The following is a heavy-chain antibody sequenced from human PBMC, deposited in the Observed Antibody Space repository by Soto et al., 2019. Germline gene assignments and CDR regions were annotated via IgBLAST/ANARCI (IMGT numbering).Heavy chain of an antibody. Sequence: GGSLRLSCAASGFTFSSYSMNWVRQAPGKGLEWVSSISSSSSYIYYADSVKGRFTISRDNAKNSLYLQMNSLRAEDTAVYYCAREYSGSYGTWFDPWGQGNLVTVSS. CDR3: AREYSGSYGTWFDP. V-gene: IGHV3-21*01. CDR1: GFTFSSYS. CDR2: ISSSSSYI. J-gene: IGHJ5*02. D-gene: IGHD1-26*01.